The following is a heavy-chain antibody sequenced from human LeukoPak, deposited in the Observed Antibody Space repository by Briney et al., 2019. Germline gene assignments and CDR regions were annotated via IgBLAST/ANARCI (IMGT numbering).Heavy chain of an antibody. CDR1: GYTFTDYY. J-gene: IGHJ4*02. V-gene: IGHV1-2*02. Sequence: ASVKVSCKASGYTFTDYYMHWVRQAPGQGLEWMGWINPNSGGTNFAQKFQGRVAMSRDTSTSTAYLELGSLRSDDTAVYFCARARWQLVPYFDSWAQGTLVTVSS. CDR3: ARARWQLVPYFDS. CDR2: INPNSGGT. D-gene: IGHD6-6*01.